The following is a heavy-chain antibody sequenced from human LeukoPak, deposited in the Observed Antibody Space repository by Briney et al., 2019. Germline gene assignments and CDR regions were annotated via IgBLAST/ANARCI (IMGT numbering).Heavy chain of an antibody. D-gene: IGHD3-16*01. V-gene: IGHV1-46*01. CDR3: ARAGGIYFDY. CDR1: GYTFTSYY. CDR2: INASGGST. Sequence: ASVKVSCKASGYTFTSYYIHWVRQAPGQALEWMGIINASGGSTTYAQKFQGRVTMTRDTSTRTVYMELSSLRSEDTAVYYCARAGGIYFDYWGQGTLVTVSS. J-gene: IGHJ4*02.